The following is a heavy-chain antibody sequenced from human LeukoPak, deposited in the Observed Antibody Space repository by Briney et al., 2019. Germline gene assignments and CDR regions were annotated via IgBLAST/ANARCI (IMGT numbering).Heavy chain of an antibody. J-gene: IGHJ4*02. CDR2: ISYSGST. D-gene: IGHD3-3*01. V-gene: IGHV4-39*01. CDR1: GGSISSSTYY. Sequence: SETLSLTCTVSGGSISSSTYYWGWLRQPPGKGLERIGSISYSGSTYYHPSLKSRVTISVDTSKNQFSLKLSSVTAADTAVYYCARQIFWSGYYSDYWGQGTLVTVSS. CDR3: ARQIFWSGYYSDY.